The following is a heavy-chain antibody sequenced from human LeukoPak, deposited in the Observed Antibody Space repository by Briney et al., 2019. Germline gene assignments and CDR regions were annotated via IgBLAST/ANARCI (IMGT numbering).Heavy chain of an antibody. CDR2: IYYSGST. J-gene: IGHJ4*02. V-gene: IGHV4-39*01. CDR1: GGSISSASYY. D-gene: IGHD5-18*01. Sequence: SETLSLTCTVSGGSISSASYYWAWIRQPPGKGLEWIGTIYYSGSTYYNPSLKSRVTISADTSKNQFSLTLGSVSATDTAVYYCVSPRGFSYGYFDYWGQGTLVTVSS. CDR3: VSPRGFSYGYFDY.